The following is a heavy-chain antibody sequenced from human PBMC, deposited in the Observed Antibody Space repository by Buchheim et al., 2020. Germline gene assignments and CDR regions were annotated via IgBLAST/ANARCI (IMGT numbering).Heavy chain of an antibody. D-gene: IGHD3-3*01. CDR2: IYGGGDT. Sequence: EVQLVESGGGLVQPGGSLRLSCAASGVTVSNNFMNWVRQAPGKGLEWVSLIYGGGDTSYAASVKGRFTISRDSSKNTLYLQMNSLRVEDTAVYYCARDPGAVLSGTFGWGQGT. V-gene: IGHV3-66*01. CDR1: GVTVSNNF. CDR3: ARDPGAVLSGTFG. J-gene: IGHJ4*02.